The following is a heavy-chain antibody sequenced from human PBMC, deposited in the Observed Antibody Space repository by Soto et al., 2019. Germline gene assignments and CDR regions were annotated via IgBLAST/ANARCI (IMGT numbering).Heavy chain of an antibody. CDR1: GGSISSGGYY. V-gene: IGHV4-31*11. Sequence: SETLSLTCAVSGGSISSGGYYWSWIRQHPGKGLEWIGYIYYSGSTYYNPSLKSRVTISVDTSKNQFSLKLSSVTAADTAVYYCAISCGVADRDPFAYPAQRSLVPGSS. J-gene: IGHJ4*02. CDR3: AISCGVADRDPFAY. CDR2: IYYSGST. D-gene: IGHD2-21*01.